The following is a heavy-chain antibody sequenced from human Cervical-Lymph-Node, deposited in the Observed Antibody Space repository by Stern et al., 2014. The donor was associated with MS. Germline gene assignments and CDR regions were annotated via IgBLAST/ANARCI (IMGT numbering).Heavy chain of an antibody. CDR2: LSYDGDNK. J-gene: IGHJ4*02. CDR3: ARVNILTCYYVFDY. CDR1: ELNFSNFA. D-gene: IGHD3-9*01. V-gene: IGHV3-30-3*01. Sequence: VQLVESGGGVVQPGRSLRLSCVASELNFSNFAMHWLRQAPGKGLEWVAFLSYDGDNKYYRDSVKGRFTISRDNSKNTLYLDMNSLRVEDTALYYCARVNILTCYYVFDYWGQGTLVTVTS.